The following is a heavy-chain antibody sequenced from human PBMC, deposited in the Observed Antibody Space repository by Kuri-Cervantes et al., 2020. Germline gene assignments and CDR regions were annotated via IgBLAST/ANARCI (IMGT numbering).Heavy chain of an antibody. V-gene: IGHV3-53*01. Sequence: GGSLRLSSAASGFTFSSYAMHWVRQAPGKGLEWVSVIYSGGSTYYADSVKGRFTISRDNSKNTLYLQINSLRAEDTAVYYCARVEPRYGDFFDYWGQGTLVTVSS. J-gene: IGHJ4*02. CDR2: IYSGGST. CDR3: ARVEPRYGDFFDY. CDR1: GFTFSSYA. D-gene: IGHD4-17*01.